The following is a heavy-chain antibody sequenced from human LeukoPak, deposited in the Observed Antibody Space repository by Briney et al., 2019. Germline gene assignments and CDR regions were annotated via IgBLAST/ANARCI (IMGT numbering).Heavy chain of an antibody. J-gene: IGHJ3*02. Sequence: SETLSLTCTVSGGSISSSSYYWGWIRQPPGKGLEWIGSIYYSGSTYYNPSLKSRVTISVDTSKNQFSLKLSSVTAADTAVYYCAIRYYYDSSGYTDAFDIWGQGTMVTVSS. D-gene: IGHD3-22*01. V-gene: IGHV4-39*01. CDR1: GGSISSSSYY. CDR3: AIRYYYDSSGYTDAFDI. CDR2: IYYSGST.